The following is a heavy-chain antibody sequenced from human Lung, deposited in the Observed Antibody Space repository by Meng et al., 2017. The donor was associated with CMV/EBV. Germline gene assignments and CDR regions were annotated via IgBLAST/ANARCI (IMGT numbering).Heavy chain of an antibody. CDR2: INAYNGDT. Sequence: LVHAVVEVKKPGAPVEGSCKASGYTFTNYGIPWVRQATGQGVGWMGWINAYNGDTNYAQTLQGRVTMTTDTSTSTAYVELRSLRSEDTAVYYCARVEVGITSGDYWGQGTLVTVSS. CDR1: GYTFTNYG. V-gene: IGHV1-18*01. J-gene: IGHJ4*02. D-gene: IGHD1-26*01. CDR3: ARVEVGITSGDY.